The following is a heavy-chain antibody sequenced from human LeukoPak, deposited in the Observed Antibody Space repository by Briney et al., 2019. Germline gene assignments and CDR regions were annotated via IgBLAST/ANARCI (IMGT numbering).Heavy chain of an antibody. V-gene: IGHV1-18*01. CDR3: ANGGAHSRVTYFDY. Sequence: ASVKVSCKASGYTFTNYGITWVRLAPGQGLEWMGWISAYTGNTNYAQKLQGRVTMTTDTSTSTAYMELRSLRSDDTAVYYCANGGAHSRVTYFDYWGQGTLVTVSS. J-gene: IGHJ4*02. CDR1: GYTFTNYG. CDR2: ISAYTGNT. D-gene: IGHD6-13*01.